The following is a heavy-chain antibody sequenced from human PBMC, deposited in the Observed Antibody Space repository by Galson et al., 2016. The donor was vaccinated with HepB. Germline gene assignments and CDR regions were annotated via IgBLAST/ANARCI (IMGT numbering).Heavy chain of an antibody. CDR1: GFTFTNCA. Sequence: SLRLSCAASGFTFTNCAMHWVRQAPGKGLEWVALISHDGSNKYYADSVKGRFTISRDNSNNTLSLQMNSLRTEDSAVYYCARDAPSYSTSWYLFSYWGQGTLVTVSS. D-gene: IGHD6-13*01. CDR3: ARDAPSYSTSWYLFSY. J-gene: IGHJ4*02. V-gene: IGHV3-30-3*01. CDR2: ISHDGSNK.